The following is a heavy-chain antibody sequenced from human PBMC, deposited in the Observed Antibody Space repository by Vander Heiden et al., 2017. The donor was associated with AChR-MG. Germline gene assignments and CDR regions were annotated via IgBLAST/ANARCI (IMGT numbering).Heavy chain of an antibody. J-gene: IGHJ6*02. CDR3: ASSVEWLLFSDYYYGMDV. Sequence: QVQLVQSGAEVKKPGSSVKVSCKASGGTFSSYAFSWVRQAPGQGLEWMGGIIPIFGTANDAQKFQGRVTITADESTSTAYMELSSLRSEDTAVYYCASSVEWLLFSDYYYGMDVWGQGTTVTVSS. V-gene: IGHV1-69*01. D-gene: IGHD3-3*01. CDR2: IIPIFGTA. CDR1: GGTFSSYA.